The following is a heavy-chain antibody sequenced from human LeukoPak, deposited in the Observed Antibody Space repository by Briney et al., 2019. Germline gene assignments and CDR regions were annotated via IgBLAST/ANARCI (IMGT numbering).Heavy chain of an antibody. D-gene: IGHD5-12*01. CDR2: IYYSGST. V-gene: IGHV4-30-4*01. Sequence: PSETLSLTCTVSGGSISSGDYYWSWIRQPPGKGLEWIGYIYYSGSTYYNPSLKSRVTISVDTSKNQFSLKLSSVTAADTAVYYCAGDERWHPSFGGVVATGGFDPWGQGTLVTVSS. CDR1: GGSISSGDYY. CDR3: AGDERWHPSFGGVVATGGFDP. J-gene: IGHJ5*02.